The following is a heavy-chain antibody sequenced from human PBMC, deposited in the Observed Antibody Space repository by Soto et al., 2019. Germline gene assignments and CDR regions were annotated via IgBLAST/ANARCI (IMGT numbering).Heavy chain of an antibody. CDR2: INTDGITT. Sequence: PGGSLRLSCAASGFPFSSYWMHWVRQAPGKGLVGVSRINTDGITTSYADSVKGRFTISRDNAKNTLYLQMNSLRAEDTAVYYCARDAWDIVVVPAAMPNRNYGMDVWGQGTTVTVSS. J-gene: IGHJ6*02. CDR3: ARDAWDIVVVPAAMPNRNYGMDV. D-gene: IGHD2-2*01. CDR1: GFPFSSYW. V-gene: IGHV3-74*01.